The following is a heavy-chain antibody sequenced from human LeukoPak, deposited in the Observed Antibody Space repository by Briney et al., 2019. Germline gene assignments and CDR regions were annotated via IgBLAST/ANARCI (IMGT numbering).Heavy chain of an antibody. D-gene: IGHD6-13*01. V-gene: IGHV3-30*18. Sequence: PGGSLRLSCAASGFTFSSYGMHWVRQAPGKGLEWVAVISYDGSNKYYADSVKGRSTISRDNSKNTLYLQMNSLRAEDTAVYYCAKDLTSIAAATFDYWGQGTLVTVS. CDR1: GFTFSSYG. CDR2: ISYDGSNK. CDR3: AKDLTSIAAATFDY. J-gene: IGHJ4*02.